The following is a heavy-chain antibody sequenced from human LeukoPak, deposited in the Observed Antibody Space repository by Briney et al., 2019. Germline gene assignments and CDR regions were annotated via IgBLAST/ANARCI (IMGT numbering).Heavy chain of an antibody. CDR1: GGFISSTSYY. D-gene: IGHD6-13*01. J-gene: IGHJ4*02. CDR3: VTIAAAGAFLDF. V-gene: IGHV4-39*01. Sequence: SETLSLTCTVSGGFISSTSYYWGWIRQPPGKGLEWIGSIYYSGSTYYNPSLKSRVTISVDTSKNQFSLNLSSVTAADTAVYYCVTIAAAGAFLDFWGQGTLVTVSS. CDR2: IYYSGST.